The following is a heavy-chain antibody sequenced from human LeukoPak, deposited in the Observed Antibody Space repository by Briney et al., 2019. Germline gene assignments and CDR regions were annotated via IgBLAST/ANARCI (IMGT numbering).Heavy chain of an antibody. CDR2: IRYDGSDK. CDR3: ARLGPAAGLHFDY. CDR1: GFTFNTYG. V-gene: IGHV3-30*02. J-gene: IGHJ4*02. D-gene: IGHD6-13*01. Sequence: PGGSLRLSCSASGFTFNTYGMHWVRQAPGKGLEWVAFIRYDGSDKYYADSVKGRFTISRDNSKNTLYLQMNSLRAEDTAVYYCARLGPAAGLHFDYWGQGTLVTVSS.